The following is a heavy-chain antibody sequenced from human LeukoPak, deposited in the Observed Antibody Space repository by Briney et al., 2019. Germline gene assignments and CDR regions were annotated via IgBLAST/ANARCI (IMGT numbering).Heavy chain of an antibody. V-gene: IGHV4-39*01. Sequence: SETLSLTCTVSGGSISSRSYYWAWIRQPPGKGLEWIGSINYSGSTNYNPSLKSRLTISVDTSKNQFSLKLSSVTAADTAVYYCARGVDYYGVWGQGTLVTVSS. J-gene: IGHJ4*02. CDR1: GGSISSRSYY. CDR2: INYSGST. CDR3: ARGVDYYGV. D-gene: IGHD3-10*01.